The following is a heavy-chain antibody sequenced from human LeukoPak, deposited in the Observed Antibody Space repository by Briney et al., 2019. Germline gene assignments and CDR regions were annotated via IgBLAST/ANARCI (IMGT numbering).Heavy chain of an antibody. CDR1: GFTFSSYG. V-gene: IGHV3-33*01. CDR2: IWYDGSNK. D-gene: IGHD3-22*01. CDR3: AGDQYYYDSSGYYTPGYYGMDV. Sequence: GGSLRLSCAASGFTFSSYGMHWVRQAPGKGLEWVAVIWYDGSNKYYADSVKGRFTISRDNSKNTLYLQMNSLRAEDTAVYYCAGDQYYYDSSGYYTPGYYGMDVWGQGTTVTVSS. J-gene: IGHJ6*02.